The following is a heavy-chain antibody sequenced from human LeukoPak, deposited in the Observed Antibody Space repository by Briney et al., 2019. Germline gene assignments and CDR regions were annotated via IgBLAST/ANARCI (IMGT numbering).Heavy chain of an antibody. V-gene: IGHV4-4*07. J-gene: IGHJ6*02. CDR2: IYTSGST. CDR1: GGSISSYY. Sequence: PSETLSLTCTVSGGSISSYYWSWIRQPAGKGLEWIGRIYTSGSTNYNPSLKSRVTMSVDTSKNQFSLKLSSVTAADTAVYYCARSRLLITVPYYYGMDVWGQGTTVTVSS. D-gene: IGHD2-15*01. CDR3: ARSRLLITVPYYYGMDV.